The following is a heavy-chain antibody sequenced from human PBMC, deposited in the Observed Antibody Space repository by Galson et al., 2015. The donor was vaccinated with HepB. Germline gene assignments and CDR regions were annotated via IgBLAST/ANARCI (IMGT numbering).Heavy chain of an antibody. CDR1: GFTFSSYS. CDR2: ISSSSSTI. CDR3: ARDHGGIRYCSSTSCSPFPDY. D-gene: IGHD2-2*01. J-gene: IGHJ4*02. V-gene: IGHV3-48*02. Sequence: SLRLSCAASGFTFSSYSMNWVRQAPGKGLEWVSYISSSSSTIYYADSVKGRFTISRDNAKNSLYLQMNSLRDEDTAVYYCARDHGGIRYCSSTSCSPFPDYWGQGTLVTVSS.